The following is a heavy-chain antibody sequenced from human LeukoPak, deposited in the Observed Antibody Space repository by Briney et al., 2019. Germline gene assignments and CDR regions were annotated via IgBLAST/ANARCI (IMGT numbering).Heavy chain of an antibody. Sequence: SETLSLTCAVYGGSFSGYYWSWIRQPPGKGLEWIGEINHSGSTNYNPSLKSRVTISVDTSKNQFSLKLSSVTAADTAVCYCARGGGSSPSYFDYWGQGTLVTVSS. J-gene: IGHJ4*02. D-gene: IGHD6-6*01. CDR1: GGSFSGYY. CDR3: ARGGGSSPSYFDY. CDR2: INHSGST. V-gene: IGHV4-34*01.